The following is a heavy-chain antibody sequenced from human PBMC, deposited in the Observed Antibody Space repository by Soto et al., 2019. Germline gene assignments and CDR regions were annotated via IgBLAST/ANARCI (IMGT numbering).Heavy chain of an antibody. D-gene: IGHD2-8*01. CDR1: GFTFSSYG. CDR2: ISYDGSNK. CDR3: AKGLMREDYYGMDV. V-gene: IGHV3-30*18. J-gene: IGHJ6*02. Sequence: GGSLRLSCAASGFTFSSYGMHWVRQAPGKGLEWVAVISYDGSNKYYADSVKGRFTISRDNSKNTLYLQMNSLRAEDTAVYYCAKGLMREDYYGMDVWGQGTTVTVSS.